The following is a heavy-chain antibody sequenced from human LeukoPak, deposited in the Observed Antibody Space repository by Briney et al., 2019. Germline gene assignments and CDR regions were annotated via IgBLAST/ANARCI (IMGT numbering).Heavy chain of an antibody. CDR3: AKDIELDTAGFDI. CDR1: GFTFDDYC. V-gene: IGHV3-43*02. D-gene: IGHD5-18*01. Sequence: RTGGSLRLSCAASGFTFDDYCMHWVRQAPGKGLEWVSLITGDGGSTYYADSVKGRFTISRNNSKNSLYLKMTSLRTEDTALYYGAKDIELDTAGFDIWGQGTVVTVSP. J-gene: IGHJ3*02. CDR2: ITGDGGST.